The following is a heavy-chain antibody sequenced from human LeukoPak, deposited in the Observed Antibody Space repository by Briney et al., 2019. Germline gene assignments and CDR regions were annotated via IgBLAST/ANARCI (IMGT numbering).Heavy chain of an antibody. Sequence: SLRLSCAASGFTFDDHAMHWVRQAPGKGLEWVSGISWNSGSIGYADSVKGRFTISRDNAKNSLYLQMNSLRAEDTALYYCAKVGGWRYWYFDLWGRGTLVTVSS. D-gene: IGHD6-19*01. CDR3: AKVGGWRYWYFDL. V-gene: IGHV3-9*01. CDR1: GFTFDDHA. CDR2: ISWNSGSI. J-gene: IGHJ2*01.